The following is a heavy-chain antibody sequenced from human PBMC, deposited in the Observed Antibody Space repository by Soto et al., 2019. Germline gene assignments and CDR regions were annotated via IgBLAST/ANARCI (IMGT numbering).Heavy chain of an antibody. CDR2: IYYSGST. D-gene: IGHD3-10*01. CDR1: GGSISSYY. V-gene: IGHV4-59*01. J-gene: IGHJ6*02. Sequence: SETLSLTCTVSGGSISSYYWSWIRQPPGKGLEWIGYIYYSGSTNYNPSLKSRVTISVDTSKNQFSLKLSSVTAADTAVYYCARDKFRSRYYYGSGSYYNGYYYGMDVWGQGTTVT. CDR3: ARDKFRSRYYYGSGSYYNGYYYGMDV.